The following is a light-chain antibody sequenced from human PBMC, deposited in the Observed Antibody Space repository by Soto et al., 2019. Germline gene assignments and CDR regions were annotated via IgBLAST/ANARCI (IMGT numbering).Light chain of an antibody. CDR1: QSVSSN. CDR2: GAS. V-gene: IGKV3-15*01. J-gene: IGKJ5*01. Sequence: EIVMTQSPASLSVSPGERATLSCRASQSVSSNLAWYQQKGGQAPRLLIYGASTRAIGIPARFSGSGSGTEFTLTISSLQSEDFAVYYCQQYNNWPLTFGQGTRLEIK. CDR3: QQYNNWPLT.